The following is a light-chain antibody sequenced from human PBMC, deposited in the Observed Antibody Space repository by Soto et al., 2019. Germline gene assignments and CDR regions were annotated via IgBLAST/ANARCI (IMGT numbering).Light chain of an antibody. CDR3: QQYGSSRT. Sequence: EIVLTQSPGTLSLSPGERATLSCRASQSVSSSYLAWYQQKPGQAPRLLIYGASSRATGIPDRFSGSGSGTDFTLIISRREPEDFAVYYCQQYGSSRTFGQGTKVEIK. V-gene: IGKV3-20*01. CDR1: QSVSSSY. CDR2: GAS. J-gene: IGKJ1*01.